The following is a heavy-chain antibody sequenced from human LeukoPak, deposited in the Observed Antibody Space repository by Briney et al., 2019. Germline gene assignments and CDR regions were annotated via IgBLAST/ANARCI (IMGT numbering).Heavy chain of an antibody. J-gene: IGHJ5*02. D-gene: IGHD3-3*01. V-gene: IGHV4-59*01. CDR1: GGSISSYY. CDR2: IYYSGST. Sequence: PSETLSLTCTVSGGSISSYYWSWIRQPPGKGLEWIGCIYYSGSTNYNPSLKSRVTISVDTSKNQFSLKLSSVTAADTAVYYCARGSDFWSGYSYGNWFDPWGQGTLVTVSS. CDR3: ARGSDFWSGYSYGNWFDP.